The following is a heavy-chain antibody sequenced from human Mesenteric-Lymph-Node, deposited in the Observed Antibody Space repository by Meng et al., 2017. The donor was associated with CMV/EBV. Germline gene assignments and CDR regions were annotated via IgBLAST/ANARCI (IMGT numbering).Heavy chain of an antibody. V-gene: IGHV4-39*07. Sequence: SETLSLTCTVSGGSISSSSYYWGWIRQPPGKGLEWIGSIYYSGSTYYNPSLKSRVTISVDTSKNQFSLKLSSVTAADTAVYYCARYSNWNWFDPWGQGTLVTVSS. J-gene: IGHJ5*02. CDR2: IYYSGST. CDR3: ARYSNWNWFDP. CDR1: GGSISSSSYY. D-gene: IGHD4-11*01.